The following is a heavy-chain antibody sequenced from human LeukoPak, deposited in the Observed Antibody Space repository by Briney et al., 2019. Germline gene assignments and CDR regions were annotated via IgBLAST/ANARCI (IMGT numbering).Heavy chain of an antibody. J-gene: IGHJ4*02. CDR3: SKQVVMVVVPAAILE. CDR2: ISGSGGST. CDR1: RFSFSSYA. D-gene: IGHD2-2*02. V-gene: IGHV3-23*01. Sequence: PGGSLRLSRAASRFSFSSYAMSGVRQAPRKGVEWVSAISGSGGSTYYAHSVKGRFTISRDNAKNTLYLQMNSLRAQDTGVYFCSKQVVMVVVPAAILEWGQGTRDSVS.